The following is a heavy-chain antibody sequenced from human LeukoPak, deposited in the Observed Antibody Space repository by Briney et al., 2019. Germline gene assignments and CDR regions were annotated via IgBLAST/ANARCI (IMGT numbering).Heavy chain of an antibody. Sequence: GGSLRLSCAASGFTVSSNYMSWVRQAPGKGLEWVSVIYSGGSTYYADSVNGRFTISRDNSKNTLYLQMNSLRAEDTAVYYCARASGAVVDYYYGMDVWGQGTTVTVSS. CDR2: IYSGGST. J-gene: IGHJ6*02. CDR3: ARASGAVVDYYYGMDV. D-gene: IGHD2-15*01. CDR1: GFTVSSNY. V-gene: IGHV3-53*01.